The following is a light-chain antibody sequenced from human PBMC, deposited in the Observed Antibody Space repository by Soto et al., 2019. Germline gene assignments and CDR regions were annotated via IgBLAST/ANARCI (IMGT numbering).Light chain of an antibody. Sequence: DIQMTQSPSSLSASVGDRVTITCRANQTISNYLNWYQQKPGKAPRLLVYTVSNLHSGVPSRFSGGASGTEFTLIFSSLQPEDCATYYCQQSYTTSWTFGQGTKVEIK. CDR2: TVS. V-gene: IGKV1-39*01. CDR3: QQSYTTSWT. J-gene: IGKJ1*01. CDR1: QTISNY.